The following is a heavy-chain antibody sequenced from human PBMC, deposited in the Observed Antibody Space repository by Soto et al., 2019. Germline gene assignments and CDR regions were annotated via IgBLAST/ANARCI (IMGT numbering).Heavy chain of an antibody. Sequence: EVQLVQSGAEVKKPGESLTISCKGSGYSFTSYWIGWVLQMPGKGLEWMGIIYPGDSDTRYSPSFQGQVTISADKSISTAYLQWSSLKASDTAMYYCARLRYYGAVAGHFDYWGQGTLVTVSS. CDR2: IYPGDSDT. CDR1: GYSFTSYW. J-gene: IGHJ4*02. CDR3: ARLRYYGAVAGHFDY. D-gene: IGHD6-19*01. V-gene: IGHV5-51*01.